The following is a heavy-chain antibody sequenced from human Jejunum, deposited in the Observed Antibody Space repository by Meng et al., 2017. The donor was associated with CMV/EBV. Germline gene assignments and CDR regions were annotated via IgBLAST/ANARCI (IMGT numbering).Heavy chain of an antibody. V-gene: IGHV3-11*04. CDR1: FSAHY. CDR3: ARGGVHIGSYLGSDYFDS. CDR2: ISHTGFTK. D-gene: IGHD1-26*01. Sequence: FSAHYMTWVRQAPRKGLEWISYISHTGFTKYYADSVKRRFTISRDNANNSLYLQMDSLGGEDSGVYYCARGGVHIGSYLGSDYFDSWGQGALVTVSS. J-gene: IGHJ4*02.